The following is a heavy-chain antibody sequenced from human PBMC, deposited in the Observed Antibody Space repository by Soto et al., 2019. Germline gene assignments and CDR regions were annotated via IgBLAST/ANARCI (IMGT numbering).Heavy chain of an antibody. CDR1: GDNFAGYW. V-gene: IGHV5-51*01. D-gene: IGHD3-3*01. CDR3: ARGGVSTRTFDY. CDR2: IYPSDSDT. Sequence: VESLSSSCKGSGDNFAGYWIAWVLQMPGKGLELMGIIYPSDSDTRYRPSFQGQVTISADKSISSAYLQWSSLRASDTAMYYCARGGVSTRTFDYWGQGTTVTVSS. J-gene: IGHJ4*02.